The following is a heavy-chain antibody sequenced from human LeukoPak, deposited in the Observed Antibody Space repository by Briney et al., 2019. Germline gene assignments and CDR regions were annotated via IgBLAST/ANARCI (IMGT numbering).Heavy chain of an antibody. CDR3: ATEPTGGRYCSSTSCYMDV. CDR1: GYTLTELS. D-gene: IGHD2-2*01. V-gene: IGHV1-24*01. CDR2: FDPEDGET. Sequence: ASVKVSCKVSGYTLTELSMHWVRQAPGKGLEWMGGFDPEDGETIYAQKFQGRVTMTEDTSTDTAYMELSSLRSEDTAVYYCATEPTGGRYCSSTSCYMDVWGKGTTVTVSS. J-gene: IGHJ6*03.